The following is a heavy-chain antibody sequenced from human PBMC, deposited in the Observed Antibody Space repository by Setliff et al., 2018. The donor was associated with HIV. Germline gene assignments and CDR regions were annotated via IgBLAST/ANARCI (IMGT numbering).Heavy chain of an antibody. V-gene: IGHV1-18*01. J-gene: IGHJ6*03. CDR1: GYTFIHYD. D-gene: IGHD3-10*01. CDR3: AREGKFRYYYYMDV. Sequence: ASVKVSCKASGYTFIHYDVSWVRRAPGQGLEWMGWINVNNGNTNYAQKFQGRVTMTTDTSTTTVYMELRSLRSDDTAVYYCAREGKFRYYYYMDVWGKGTTVTVSS. CDR2: INVNNGNT.